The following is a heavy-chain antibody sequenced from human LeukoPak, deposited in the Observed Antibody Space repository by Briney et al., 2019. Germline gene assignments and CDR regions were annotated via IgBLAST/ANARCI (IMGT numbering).Heavy chain of an antibody. CDR3: ARVDISVGATTPFDY. CDR2: ISGSGGST. D-gene: IGHD1-26*01. CDR1: GFTFSSYA. J-gene: IGHJ4*02. Sequence: GSLILSCAASGFTFSSYAMSWVRQAPGKGPEWVSAISGSGGSTYYADSVKGRFTISRDDSKNTLYLQMNSLRAEDTAVYYCARVDISVGATTPFDYWGQGTLVTVSS. V-gene: IGHV3-23*01.